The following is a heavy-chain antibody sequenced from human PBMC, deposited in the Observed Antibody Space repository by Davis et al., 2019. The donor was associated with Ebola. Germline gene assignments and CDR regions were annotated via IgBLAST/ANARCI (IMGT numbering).Heavy chain of an antibody. CDR2: IYYNGNT. J-gene: IGHJ3*02. D-gene: IGHD3-10*01. CDR1: GGSITGSSYY. V-gene: IGHV4-39*02. CDR3: VRPYGSIGATFDI. Sequence: SETLSLTCTVSGGSITGSSYYWGWIRQSPGKGLEWIGNIYYNGNTDYSPSLKSRVAISVDKSKNHFFLKLRSVTAADTALYYCVRPYGSIGATFDIWGRGTMVTVSS.